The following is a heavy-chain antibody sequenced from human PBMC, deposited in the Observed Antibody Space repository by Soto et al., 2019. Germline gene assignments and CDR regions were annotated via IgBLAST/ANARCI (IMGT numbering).Heavy chain of an antibody. CDR2: IYPGDSDT. D-gene: IGHD2-15*01. J-gene: IGHJ6*02. CDR3: ARLYCSRGSCYYYYGMDV. CDR1: GYSFTSYW. V-gene: IGHV5-51*01. Sequence: PGESLKISGXGXGYSFTSYWIGWVRQMPGKGLEWMGIIYPGDSDTRYSPSCQGQVTISADKSTSTAYLQWSSLKASDTAMSYCARLYCSRGSCYYYYGMDVWGHGTTVTVSS.